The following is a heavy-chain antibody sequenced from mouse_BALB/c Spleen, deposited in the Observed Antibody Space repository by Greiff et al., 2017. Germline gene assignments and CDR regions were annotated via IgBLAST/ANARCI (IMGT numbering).Heavy chain of an antibody. CDR1: GFTFSSYG. V-gene: IGHV5-6*01. CDR3: ARRDRYDVRFAY. Sequence: EVQVVESGGDLVKPGGSLKLSCAASGFTFSSYGMSWVRQTPDKRLEWVATISSGGSYTYYPDSVKGRFTISRDNAKNTLYLQMSSLKSEDTAMYYCARRDRYDVRFAYWGQGTLVTVSA. D-gene: IGHD2-14*01. J-gene: IGHJ3*01. CDR2: ISSGGSYT.